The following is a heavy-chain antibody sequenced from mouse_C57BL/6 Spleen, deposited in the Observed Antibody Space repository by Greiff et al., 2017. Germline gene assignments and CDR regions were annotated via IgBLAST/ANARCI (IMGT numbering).Heavy chain of an antibody. J-gene: IGHJ2*01. Sequence: QVQLQQPGAELVKPGASVKMSCKASGYTFTSYWIHWVKQRPGQGLEWIGDIYPGSGSTNYNEKFKSKATLTVDTSSSTAYMQLSGLTSYDSAVYYCASRRYYFDDWGQGTTLTVSS. CDR2: IYPGSGST. CDR3: ASRRYYFDD. V-gene: IGHV1-55*01. CDR1: GYTFTSYW. D-gene: IGHD1-1*01.